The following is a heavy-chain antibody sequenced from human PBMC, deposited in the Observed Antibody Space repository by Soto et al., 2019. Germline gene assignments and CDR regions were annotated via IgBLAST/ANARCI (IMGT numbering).Heavy chain of an antibody. Sequence: SETLSLTCSVSGGSIGRYYWSWIRQSPGKGLEWIGFIYDSENTNYNPSLKSRVTISGDTSKNQLSLTLSSVTAADTAIYYCARHEKGSSFDHWGQGTLVTVSS. D-gene: IGHD6-6*01. CDR2: IYDSENT. J-gene: IGHJ4*02. CDR3: ARHEKGSSFDH. V-gene: IGHV4-59*08. CDR1: GGSIGRYY.